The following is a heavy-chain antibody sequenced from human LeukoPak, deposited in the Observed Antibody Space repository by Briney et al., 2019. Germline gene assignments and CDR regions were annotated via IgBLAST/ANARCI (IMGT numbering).Heavy chain of an antibody. CDR2: INPSGGST. J-gene: IGHJ6*02. V-gene: IGHV1-46*01. CDR3: ARVVLGGYSYGSSHYYYGMDV. Sequence: ASVKVSCKASGYTFTSYYMHWVRQAPGQGLEWMGIINPSGGSTSYAQKFQGRVTMTRDTSTSTVYMELSSLRSEDTAVYYCARVVLGGYSYGSSHYYYGMDVWDQGTTVTVSS. D-gene: IGHD5-18*01. CDR1: GYTFTSYY.